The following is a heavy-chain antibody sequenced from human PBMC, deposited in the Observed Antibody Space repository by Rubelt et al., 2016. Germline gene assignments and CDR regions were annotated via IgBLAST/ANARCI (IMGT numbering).Heavy chain of an antibody. CDR3: ARDEPYSSSWYDY. J-gene: IGHJ4*02. CDR1: GYTFTNYG. CDR2: IDAGNGDT. Sequence: QVQLVQSGAEVKKPGASVKVSCKASGYTFTNYGMHWVRQAPGQRLEWMGWIDAGNGDTKYSQKLKDRVSITRDASANTAYMELRSLRSDDTAVYYCARDEPYSSSWYDYWGQGTLVTVSS. V-gene: IGHV1-3*01. D-gene: IGHD6-13*01.